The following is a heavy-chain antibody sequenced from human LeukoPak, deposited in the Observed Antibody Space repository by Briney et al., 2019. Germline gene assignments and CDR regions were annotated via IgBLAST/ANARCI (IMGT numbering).Heavy chain of an antibody. Sequence: PGGSLRLSCAASGFTFDDYAMHWVRQAPGKGLEWVSGISWNSGSIGYADSVKGRFTISRDNAKNSLYLQMNSLRAEDTAVYYCARDGTYYYDSSGYYNYWGQGTLVTVSS. CDR1: GFTFDDYA. CDR3: ARDGTYYYDSSGYYNY. CDR2: ISWNSGSI. D-gene: IGHD3-22*01. V-gene: IGHV3-9*01. J-gene: IGHJ4*02.